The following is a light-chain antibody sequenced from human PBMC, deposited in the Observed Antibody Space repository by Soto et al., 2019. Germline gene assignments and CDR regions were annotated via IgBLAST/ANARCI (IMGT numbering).Light chain of an antibody. J-gene: IGKJ1*01. V-gene: IGKV1-5*01. CDR2: DAS. CDR3: QQYNSYVWT. CDR1: QSISSW. Sequence: IQMTQSPSTLSASVGDRVTITCRASQSISSWLAWYQQKPGKAPKLLIYDASSLEGGVPSRFSGSGSGTEFTLSISSLQPEDFATYYCQQYNSYVWTFGQGTKVEIK.